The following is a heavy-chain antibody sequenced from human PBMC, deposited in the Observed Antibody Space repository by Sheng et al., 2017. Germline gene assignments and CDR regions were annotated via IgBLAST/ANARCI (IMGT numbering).Heavy chain of an antibody. Sequence: EEQLVESGGGLLQPGGSLRLSCAASGFPFTSYWMHWVRQVPGKGLVWVSRMNFDGSRTTYGDSVKGRLTTSRDNAKNTLYLQVNSLRADDTAVYYCVREAYSSGDWYFDLWGRGTLVTVSS. D-gene: IGHD6-19*01. V-gene: IGHV3-74*01. CDR3: VREAYSSGDWYFDL. CDR2: MNFDGSRT. CDR1: GFPFTSYW. J-gene: IGHJ2*01.